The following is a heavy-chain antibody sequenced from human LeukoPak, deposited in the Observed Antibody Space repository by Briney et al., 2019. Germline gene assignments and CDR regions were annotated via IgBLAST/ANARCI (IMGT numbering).Heavy chain of an antibody. J-gene: IGHJ4*02. CDR1: GYTFTGYY. CDR2: INPNSGGT. Sequence: ASVKVSCKASGYTFTGYYMHWVRQAPGQGLEWMGRINPNSGGTNYAQKFQGRVTMTRDTSISTAYMELSRLRSDDTAVYYCARGTLAASSGRDYWGRGTLVTVSS. V-gene: IGHV1-2*06. D-gene: IGHD6-25*01. CDR3: ARGTLAASSGRDY.